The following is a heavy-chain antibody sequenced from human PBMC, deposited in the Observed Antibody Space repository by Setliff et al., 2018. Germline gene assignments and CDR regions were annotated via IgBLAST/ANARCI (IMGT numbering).Heavy chain of an antibody. CDR1: GFTFSSYW. CDR2: IKQDGSEK. D-gene: IGHD5-18*01. CDR3: AGGGYSYGRAFDI. Sequence: GGSLRLSCAASGFTFSSYWMSWVRQAPGKGLEWVANIKQDGSEKYYVDSVKGRFTISRDNAKNSLYLQMNSLRAEDTAVYYCAGGGYSYGRAFDIWGQGTMVTVSS. J-gene: IGHJ3*02. V-gene: IGHV3-7*01.